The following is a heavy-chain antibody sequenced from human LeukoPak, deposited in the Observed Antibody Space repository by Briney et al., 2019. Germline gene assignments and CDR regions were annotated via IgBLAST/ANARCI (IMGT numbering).Heavy chain of an antibody. J-gene: IGHJ6*03. CDR1: GYTLTELS. V-gene: IGHV1-24*01. D-gene: IGHD2-15*01. CDR3: ATSVVPYCSGGSCSGIYYYYMDV. Sequence: ASVKVSCKVSGYTLTELSMRWVRQAPGKGLEWMGGFDPEDGETIYAQKFQGRVTMTEDTSTDTAYMELSSLRSEDTAVYYCATSVVPYCSGGSCSGIYYYYMDVWGKGTTVTVSS. CDR2: FDPEDGET.